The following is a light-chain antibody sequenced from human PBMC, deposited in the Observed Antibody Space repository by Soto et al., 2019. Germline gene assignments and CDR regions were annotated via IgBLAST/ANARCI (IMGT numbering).Light chain of an antibody. CDR1: SSDVGGYDF. CDR3: SSYTSTHTRV. V-gene: IGLV2-14*01. Sequence: QSVLTQPASVSGSPGQSTTISCTGTSSDVGGYDFVSWYQHHPGKAPKLMIYDVNNRPSGLSNRFSGSKSGNTASLTISGLQTEDEADYYCSSYTSTHTRVFGTGTKVTVL. CDR2: DVN. J-gene: IGLJ1*01.